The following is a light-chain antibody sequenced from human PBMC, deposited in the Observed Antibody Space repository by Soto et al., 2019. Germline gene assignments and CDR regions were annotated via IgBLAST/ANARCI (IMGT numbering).Light chain of an antibody. Sequence: EIVLTQSPGTLSLSPGEGATISCRTSQSVSNNYLAWYQQKPGQAPRLLFYGASNRATGIPDRFSGSGSGTDFTLTISRLEPEDFAVYYRQQRSNWPPITFGQGTRLEIK. CDR2: GAS. J-gene: IGKJ5*01. V-gene: IGKV3D-20*02. CDR1: QSVSNNY. CDR3: QQRSNWPPIT.